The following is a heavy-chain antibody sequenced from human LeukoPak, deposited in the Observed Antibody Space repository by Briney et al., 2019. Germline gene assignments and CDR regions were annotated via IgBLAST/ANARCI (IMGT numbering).Heavy chain of an antibody. J-gene: IGHJ4*02. Sequence: SETLSLTCTVSGGSISSGSYYWSWIPQPAGKELEWIGRIYTTGSTNYSPSLKSRVTVSADTSKNQFSLKLSSVTAADTAVYYCARDNPFKYDYVNWGQGTLVTVSS. CDR2: IYTTGST. CDR1: GGSISSGSYY. CDR3: ARDNPFKYDYVN. D-gene: IGHD3-16*01. V-gene: IGHV4-61*02.